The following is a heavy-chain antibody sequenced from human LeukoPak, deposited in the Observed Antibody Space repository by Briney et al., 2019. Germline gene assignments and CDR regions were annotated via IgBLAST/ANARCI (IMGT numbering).Heavy chain of an antibody. CDR1: GYTFTSYA. J-gene: IGHJ6*04. Sequence: GALVKVSCKASGYTFTSYAIHWVRQAPGQRLEWMGWINADNGNTKYSQSFQGRVTITRDTSATTAYMELSSLRSEDTAVYYCARSWIEDYYYGMDVWGKGTSVTVSS. CDR3: ARSWIEDYYYGMDV. D-gene: IGHD2-2*03. CDR2: INADNGNT. V-gene: IGHV1-3*01.